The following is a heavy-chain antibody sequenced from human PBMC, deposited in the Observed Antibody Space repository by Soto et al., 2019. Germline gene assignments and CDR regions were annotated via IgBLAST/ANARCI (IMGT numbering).Heavy chain of an antibody. D-gene: IGHD2-2*01. CDR1: GGSFSGYY. Sequence: SETLSLTCAVYGGSFSGYYWSWIRQPPGKGLEWIGEINHSGSTNYNPSLKSRVTISVDTSKNQFSLKLSSVTAADTAVYYCARTSFIVVPAAGYYYMDVWGKGTTVTVSS. J-gene: IGHJ6*03. CDR3: ARTSFIVVPAAGYYYMDV. CDR2: INHSGST. V-gene: IGHV4-34*01.